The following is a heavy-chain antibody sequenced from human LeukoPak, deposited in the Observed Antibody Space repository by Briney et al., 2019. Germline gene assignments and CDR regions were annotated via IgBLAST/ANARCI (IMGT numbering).Heavy chain of an antibody. CDR1: GFTFSSYA. D-gene: IGHD6-19*01. J-gene: IGHJ4*02. Sequence: GGSLRLSCAASGFTFSSYAMIWVRQAPGKGLEWVSAISGSGGSTYYADSVKGRFTISRDNSKNSLYLQMNSLRAEDTAVYYCAKDPLKPVGYSSGWYRGGYWGQGTLVTVSS. CDR2: ISGSGGST. CDR3: AKDPLKPVGYSSGWYRGGY. V-gene: IGHV3-23*01.